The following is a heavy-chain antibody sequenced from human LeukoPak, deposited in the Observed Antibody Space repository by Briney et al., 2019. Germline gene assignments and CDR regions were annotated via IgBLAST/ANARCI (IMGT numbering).Heavy chain of an antibody. CDR3: AKGSSGYFVDL. V-gene: IGHV3-23*01. Sequence: GGSLRLSCAASGFIFNNYGLIWVRQAPGKGLEWVSAISNDGGGTNYADFMKGRFTISRDNSKNTLFLQMNSLRAEDTALYYCAKGSSGYFVDLWGQGTLVTVFS. D-gene: IGHD3-22*01. J-gene: IGHJ5*02. CDR1: GFIFNNYG. CDR2: ISNDGGGT.